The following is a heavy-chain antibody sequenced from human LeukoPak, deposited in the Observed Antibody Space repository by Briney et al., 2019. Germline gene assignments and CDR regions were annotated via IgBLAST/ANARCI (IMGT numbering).Heavy chain of an antibody. D-gene: IGHD5-12*01. V-gene: IGHV4-4*07. CDR1: AGSISSYY. CDR2: IYSSRRN. CDR3: ARGGAVPTMYYFDS. J-gene: IGHJ4*02. Sequence: SETLSLTCTVSAGSISSYYWSWIRQPDGKGLEWIGRIYSSRRNKYNHSPKRRVTMSVDTSKKQFSLKLRSVTAADTAVYYCARGGAVPTMYYFDSWGQGTLVTVS.